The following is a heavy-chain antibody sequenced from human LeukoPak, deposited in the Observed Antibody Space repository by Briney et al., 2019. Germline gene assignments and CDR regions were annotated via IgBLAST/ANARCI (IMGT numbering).Heavy chain of an antibody. D-gene: IGHD3-10*01. CDR1: GFTFGDYA. J-gene: IGHJ4*02. CDR3: AKAVGDAYFDN. Sequence: GRSLRLSCAASGFTFGDYAMYWVRQAPGKGLEWVSSISWNSGSIGYADAVKGRFTISRDNAKNSLYLQMNGLRAEDTALYFCAKAVGDAYFDNWGQGTLVTVSS. V-gene: IGHV3-9*01. CDR2: ISWNSGSI.